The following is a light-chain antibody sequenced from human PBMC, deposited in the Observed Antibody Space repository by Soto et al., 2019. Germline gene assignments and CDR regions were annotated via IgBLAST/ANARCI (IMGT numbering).Light chain of an antibody. CDR3: SSHTSSSTVYV. V-gene: IGLV2-14*01. J-gene: IGLJ1*01. CDR1: SSDVGAYQY. CDR2: EVS. Sequence: QSALTQPASVSGSPGQSITISCTGTSSDVGAYQYVSWYQQHPGQAPKLMIYEVSNRPSGVSNRFSGSKSGNTASLTISGLQAEDEADYYCSSHTSSSTVYVFGTGTKLTVL.